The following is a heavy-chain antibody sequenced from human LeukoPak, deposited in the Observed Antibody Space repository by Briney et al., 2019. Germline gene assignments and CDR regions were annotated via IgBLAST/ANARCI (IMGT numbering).Heavy chain of an antibody. Sequence: SQTLSLTCAISGDSVSSNSTAWHWTPQSPSRGLEWLGRKYYRSKWYNEYAVSVKSRITINPDTFKKQFSLQLNSVTPEDAAVYYCARGGGAFDIWGQGTMVTVFS. CDR1: GDSVSSNSTA. J-gene: IGHJ3*02. D-gene: IGHD1-26*01. CDR3: ARGGGAFDI. V-gene: IGHV6-1*01. CDR2: KYYRSKWYN.